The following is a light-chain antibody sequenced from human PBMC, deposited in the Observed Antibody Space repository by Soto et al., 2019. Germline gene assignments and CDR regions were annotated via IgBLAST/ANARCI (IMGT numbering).Light chain of an antibody. CDR2: QDS. V-gene: IGLV3-1*01. CDR1: KLGDKY. J-gene: IGLJ1*01. Sequence: SYELTQPPSVSVSPGQTASITCSGDKLGDKYACWYQQKPGQSPVLVIYQDSKRPSGIPERFSGSNSGNTATLTISGTQAMDEADYYCQAWDSSTPLLYVFGTGTKVTVL. CDR3: QAWDSSTPLLYV.